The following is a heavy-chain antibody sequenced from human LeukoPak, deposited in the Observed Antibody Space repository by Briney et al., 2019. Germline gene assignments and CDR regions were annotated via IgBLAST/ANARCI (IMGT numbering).Heavy chain of an antibody. D-gene: IGHD3-22*01. CDR1: GFTFSSYE. CDR3: ARLDSSGFDY. Sequence: SXXAXGFTFSSYEMNWVRQAPGRGLEWVSYISSSGRSIYYADSVKGRFTISRDSAKNSLYLKMNSQRAEDTAVYYCARLDSSGFDYWGQGTLVTVSS. J-gene: IGHJ4*02. V-gene: IGHV3-48*03. CDR2: ISSSGRSI.